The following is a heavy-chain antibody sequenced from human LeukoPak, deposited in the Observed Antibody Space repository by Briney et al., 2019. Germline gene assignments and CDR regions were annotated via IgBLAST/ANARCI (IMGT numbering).Heavy chain of an antibody. CDR2: IYTSGSA. CDR1: GYSISSGYY. CDR3: VRDPYSSSWYYFDY. D-gene: IGHD6-13*01. J-gene: IGHJ4*02. Sequence: SETLSLTCAVSGYSISSGYYWGWIRQPAGKGLEWIGRIYTSGSANYNPSLKSRVTISVDTSKNQFSLKLSSVTAADTAVYYCVRDPYSSSWYYFDYWGQGILVTVSS. V-gene: IGHV4-61*02.